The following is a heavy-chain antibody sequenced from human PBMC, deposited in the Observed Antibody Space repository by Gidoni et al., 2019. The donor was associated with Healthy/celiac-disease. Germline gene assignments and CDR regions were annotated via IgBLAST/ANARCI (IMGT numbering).Heavy chain of an antibody. Sequence: QVQLVKSGSEAKQPGSSLKVSCKASGVPVSSYAIDWVRQAPGQGLEWMGGIIPIVVTANYSQKLQGKVTITADEATSTAYMELSSLRSEDTAVYYCASHSSGWYGIHFDYWGQGTLVTVSS. CDR3: ASHSSGWYGIHFDY. J-gene: IGHJ4*02. CDR1: GVPVSSYA. CDR2: IIPIVVTA. V-gene: IGHV1-69*01. D-gene: IGHD6-19*01.